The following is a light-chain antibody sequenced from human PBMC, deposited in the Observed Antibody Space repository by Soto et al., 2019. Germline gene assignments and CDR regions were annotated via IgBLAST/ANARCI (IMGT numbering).Light chain of an antibody. CDR1: NRDVGSYNL. Sequence: QSALTQPASVSGSPGQSITIACTGTNRDVGSYNLVSWYQQRPGEAPKLIISEVRNRPSGISYRFTGPKSGNTASLTISGLQAEDEADYYCSSYTTTSTLVFGGGTKVTVL. CDR2: EVR. J-gene: IGLJ3*02. CDR3: SSYTTTSTLV. V-gene: IGLV2-14*01.